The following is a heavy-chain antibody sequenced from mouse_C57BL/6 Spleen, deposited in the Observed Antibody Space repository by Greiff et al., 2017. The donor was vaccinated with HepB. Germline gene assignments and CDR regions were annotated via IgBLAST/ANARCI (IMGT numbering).Heavy chain of an antibody. J-gene: IGHJ4*01. CDR1: GYTFTSYW. CDR3: ALHHAMDY. Sequence: QVQLQQPGAELVRPGTSVKLSCKASGYTFTSYWMHWVKQRPGQGLEWIGVIDPSDSYTNYNQKFKGKATLTVDTSSSTAYMQLSSLTSEYSAVYYCALHHAMDYWGQGTSVTVSS. CDR2: IDPSDSYT. V-gene: IGHV1-59*01.